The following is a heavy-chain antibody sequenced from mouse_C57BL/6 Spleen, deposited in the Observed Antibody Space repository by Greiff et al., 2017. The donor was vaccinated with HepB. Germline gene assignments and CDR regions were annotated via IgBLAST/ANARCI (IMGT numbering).Heavy chain of an antibody. D-gene: IGHD1-1*01. V-gene: IGHV1-18*01. CDR3: ARSRDYYGSSPYYFDY. J-gene: IGHJ2*01. Sequence: VQLQQSGPELVKPGASVKIPCKASGYTFTDYNMDWVKQSHGKSLEWIGDINPNNGGTIYNQKFKGKATLTVDKSSSTAYMELRSLTSEDTAVYYCARSRDYYGSSPYYFDYWGQGTTLTVSS. CDR2: INPNNGGT. CDR1: GYTFTDYN.